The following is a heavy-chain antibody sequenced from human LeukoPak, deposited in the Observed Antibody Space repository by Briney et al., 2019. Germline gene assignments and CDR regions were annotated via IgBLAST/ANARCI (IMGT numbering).Heavy chain of an antibody. J-gene: IGHJ2*01. CDR1: GFPFSNYG. Sequence: QSGGSLRLSCAASGFPFSNYGMSWVRQAPGKGLDWVATIQYDRREKYFADSVTGRFTISRDNARSSLYLQMNSLSREDPAVYYCAKLVVVTATYWYFDLWGRGTPVPASS. D-gene: IGHD2-21*02. V-gene: IGHV3-7*01. CDR2: IQYDRREK. CDR3: AKLVVVTATYWYFDL.